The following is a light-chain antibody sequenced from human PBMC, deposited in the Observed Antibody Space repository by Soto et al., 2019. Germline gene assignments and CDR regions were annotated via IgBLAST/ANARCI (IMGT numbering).Light chain of an antibody. CDR3: QQYYSVPYT. Sequence: DIVMTQSPDSLPVSLGERAAINCKSSQSVFYSSNTLDYLAWYQQKPGQPPRLLIYWASTRESGVPDRFSGSGSGTHFTLTISSLQAEDVAVYYCQQYYSVPYTFGQGTKLEIK. J-gene: IGKJ2*01. V-gene: IGKV4-1*01. CDR2: WAS. CDR1: QSVFYSSNTLDY.